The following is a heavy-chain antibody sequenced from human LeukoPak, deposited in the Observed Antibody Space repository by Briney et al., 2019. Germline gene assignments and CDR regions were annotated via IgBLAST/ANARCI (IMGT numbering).Heavy chain of an antibody. CDR1: GFTFGYYA. CDR3: TRDLDYGDYGFDY. CDR2: IRSKAYGGTT. V-gene: IGHV3-49*03. D-gene: IGHD4-17*01. Sequence: GGSLRLSCTASGFTFGYYAMSWFRQAPGKGLEWVGFIRSKAYGGTTEYAASVKGRFTISRDDSKSIAYLQMNSLKTEDTAVYYCTRDLDYGDYGFDYWGQGTLVTVSS. J-gene: IGHJ4*02.